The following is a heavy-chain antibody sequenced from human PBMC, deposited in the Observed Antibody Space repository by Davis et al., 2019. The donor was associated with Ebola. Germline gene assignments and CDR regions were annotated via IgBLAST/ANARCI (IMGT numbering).Heavy chain of an antibody. CDR2: ISGSGGST. CDR1: VITFSSYA. V-gene: IGHV3-23*01. CDR3: ATVLRYFDWLDYGMDV. J-gene: IGHJ6*02. Sequence: GESLKISCTDSVITFSSYAMTWVRQAPGKGLEWVSAISGSGGSTYYADSVKGRFTISRDNSKKTLYLQMNSLRAEDTAVYYCATVLRYFDWLDYGMDVWGQGTTVTVSS. D-gene: IGHD3-9*01.